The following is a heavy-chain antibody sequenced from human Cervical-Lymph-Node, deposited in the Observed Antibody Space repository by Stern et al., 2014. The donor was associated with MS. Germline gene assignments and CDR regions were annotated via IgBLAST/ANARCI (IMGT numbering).Heavy chain of an antibody. CDR1: GYIFTSFG. Sequence: QVQLVQSGAEVEKPGASVMVSCKASGYIFTSFGINWVRQAPGQGLEWMGWVSTYNGNTNYAKKFQDRVTMTTDTSTNTAYMELRSLRSDDTAVYFCAREVYGDARRFDSWGQGTQVTVSS. V-gene: IGHV1-18*01. D-gene: IGHD4-17*01. CDR3: AREVYGDARRFDS. CDR2: VSTYNGNT. J-gene: IGHJ4*02.